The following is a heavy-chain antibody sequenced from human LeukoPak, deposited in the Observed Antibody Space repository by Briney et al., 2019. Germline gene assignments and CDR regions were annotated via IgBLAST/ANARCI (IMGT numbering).Heavy chain of an antibody. CDR3: TRGRYGSES. Sequence: GGSLRLSCAASGFTFSSYAMSWVRQAPGKGLEWVSAISGSGDSTYYADSVKGRFTISRDNPKNTVSLQMDSLRAEDTAVYYCTRGRYGSESWGQGTLVTVSS. CDR1: GFTFSSYA. D-gene: IGHD3-10*01. J-gene: IGHJ5*02. CDR2: ISGSGDST. V-gene: IGHV3-23*01.